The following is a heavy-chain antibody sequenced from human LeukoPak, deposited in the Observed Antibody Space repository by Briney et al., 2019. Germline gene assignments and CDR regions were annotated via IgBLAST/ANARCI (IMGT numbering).Heavy chain of an antibody. CDR3: ARPQNRWGSLDY. CDR2: IDPSDSYT. D-gene: IGHD7-27*01. J-gene: IGHJ4*02. Sequence: GEPLKISCKGSGYSFTSYWISWVRQMPGKGLEWMGRIDPSDSYTNYSPSFQGHVTISADKSISTAYLQWSSLRASDTAMYYCARPQNRWGSLDYWGQGTLVTVSS. V-gene: IGHV5-10-1*01. CDR1: GYSFTSYW.